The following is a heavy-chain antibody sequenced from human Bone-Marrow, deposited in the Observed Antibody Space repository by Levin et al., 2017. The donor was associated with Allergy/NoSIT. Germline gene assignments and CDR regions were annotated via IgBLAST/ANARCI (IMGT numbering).Heavy chain of an antibody. V-gene: IGHV3-7*04. CDR2: IKQDGSEK. J-gene: IGHJ5*02. Sequence: GGSLRLSCAASGFTFSSYWMSWVRQAPGKGLEWVANIKQDGSEKYYVDSVKGRFTISRDNAKNSLYLQMNSLRAEDTAVYYCARDFLYCSGGSCPSGWFDPWGQGTLVTVSS. D-gene: IGHD2-15*01. CDR3: ARDFLYCSGGSCPSGWFDP. CDR1: GFTFSSYW.